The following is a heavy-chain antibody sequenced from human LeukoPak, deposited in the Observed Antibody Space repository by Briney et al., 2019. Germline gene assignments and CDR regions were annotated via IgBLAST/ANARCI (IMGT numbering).Heavy chain of an antibody. Sequence: SETLSLTCTVCGGSISSSSYYWGWVRQPPGRGLEWIASIYYSGSTYYNPSRKSRVTISVDTSKNQFSLKLSSVTAADTAVYYCARHREIFGVVIRPGYYYYMDVWGKGTTVTVSS. D-gene: IGHD3-3*01. V-gene: IGHV4-39*01. CDR2: IYYSGST. J-gene: IGHJ6*03. CDR1: GGSISSSSYY. CDR3: ARHREIFGVVIRPGYYYYMDV.